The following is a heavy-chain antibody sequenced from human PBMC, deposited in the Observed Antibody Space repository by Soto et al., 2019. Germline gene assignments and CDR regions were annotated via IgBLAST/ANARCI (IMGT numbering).Heavy chain of an antibody. CDR2: IVVGSGNT. J-gene: IGHJ6*03. CDR1: GFTFTSSA. CDR3: AASQRFGARYYYYYYMDV. Sequence: ASVKVSCKASGFTFTSSAMQWVRQARGQRLEWIGWIVVGSGNTNYAQKFQERVTITRDMSTSTAYMELSSLRSEDTAVYYCAASQRFGARYYYYYYMDVWGKGTTVTVSS. V-gene: IGHV1-58*02. D-gene: IGHD3-10*01.